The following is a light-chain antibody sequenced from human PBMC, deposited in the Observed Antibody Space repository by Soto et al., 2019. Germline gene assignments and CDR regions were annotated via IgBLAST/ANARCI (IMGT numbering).Light chain of an antibody. J-gene: IGKJ1*01. CDR1: EFISDW. CDR2: DAS. Sequence: DVQMTQSPATLSASVGDRVTMTCRASEFISDWLAWSQQHPGQAPNLLIYDASTLESGVPGRFSGSGVGPHFTLTISGLQPEDFATYHCQHYNSYSRAFGQGTKV. CDR3: QHYNSYSRA. V-gene: IGKV1-5*01.